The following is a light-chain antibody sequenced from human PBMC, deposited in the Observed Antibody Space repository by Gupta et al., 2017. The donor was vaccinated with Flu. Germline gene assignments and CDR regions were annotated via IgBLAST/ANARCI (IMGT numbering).Light chain of an antibody. CDR1: QSIRNRY. V-gene: IGKV3-20*01. J-gene: IGKJ2*01. Sequence: EIVLTQSPGTLSLSPGERATLSCRASQSIRNRYLAWYQQKRGQAPRLLIYGASNRAPGISDRFSGSGSGTEFTLTISRLEPEDFAVYSCQQYDNLPRTFGQGTXLEIK. CDR3: QQYDNLPRT. CDR2: GAS.